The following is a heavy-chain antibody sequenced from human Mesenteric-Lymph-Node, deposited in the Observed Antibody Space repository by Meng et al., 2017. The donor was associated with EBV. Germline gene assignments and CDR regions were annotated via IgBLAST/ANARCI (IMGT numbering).Heavy chain of an antibody. Sequence: HLPLQESGPGLVRPSGTLSLICTVSSDSISSTSYHWGWISQPPGKGLEWIGSIYYSGTTYFNPSLESRVSISVDTSKKQFSLRLTSVTAADTAVYYCARQYGSSFDYWGQGTLVTVSS. J-gene: IGHJ4*02. V-gene: IGHV4-39*01. CDR2: IYYSGTT. CDR3: ARQYGSSFDY. D-gene: IGHD3-10*01. CDR1: SDSISSTSYH.